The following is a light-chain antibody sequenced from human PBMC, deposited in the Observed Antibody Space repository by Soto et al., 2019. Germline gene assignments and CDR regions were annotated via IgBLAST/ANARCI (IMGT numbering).Light chain of an antibody. CDR1: QRVPFN. CDR3: QQYSIWPPFT. Sequence: EIVMTQSPATLSVSPGEDATLSCRASQRVPFNLAWYQQIPGQAPRLLIYHASIRASGVPARFNASGAGTEFTLTISSLQPEDFAIYYCQQYSIWPPFTFGQGTKLEIK. CDR2: HAS. J-gene: IGKJ2*01. V-gene: IGKV3-15*01.